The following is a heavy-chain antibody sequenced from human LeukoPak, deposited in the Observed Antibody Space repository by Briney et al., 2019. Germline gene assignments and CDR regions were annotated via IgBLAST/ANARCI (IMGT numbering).Heavy chain of an antibody. J-gene: IGHJ6*03. CDR3: ARAGYCTNGVCYSSNYYMDV. V-gene: IGHV3-74*01. CDR1: GFTFSSYW. CDR2: INGDGSST. D-gene: IGHD2-8*01. Sequence: GGSLRLSCAASGFTFSSYWMYWVRQAPGKGLVWVSRINGDGSSTSYADSVKGRFTISRDNAKNTLYLQMNSLRAEDTAVYYCARAGYCTNGVCYSSNYYMDVWGKGTTDTVSS.